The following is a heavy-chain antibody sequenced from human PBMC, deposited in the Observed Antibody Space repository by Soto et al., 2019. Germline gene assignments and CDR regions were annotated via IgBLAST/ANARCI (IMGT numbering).Heavy chain of an antibody. J-gene: IGHJ4*02. V-gene: IGHV4-61*01. CDR3: SSPPDYGDFLEFDY. CDR2: IYYSGST. Sequence: SETLSLTCTVSGGSVSSGSYYWSWIRQPPGKGLEWIGYIYYSGSTNYNPSLKSRVTISVDTSKNQFSLKLSSVTAADTAVYYCSSPPDYGDFLEFDYWGQGTLVTVSS. D-gene: IGHD4-17*01. CDR1: GGSVSSGSYY.